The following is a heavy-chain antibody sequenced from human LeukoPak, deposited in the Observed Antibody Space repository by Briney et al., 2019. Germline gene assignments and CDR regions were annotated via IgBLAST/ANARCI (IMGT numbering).Heavy chain of an antibody. CDR1: GGSISSYY. Sequence: PSETLSLTCTVSGGSISSYYWSWIRQPPGKGLEWIGYIYYSGSTYYNPSLKSRVTISVDTSKNQFSLKLCSVTAADTAVYYCARGPLDSSGYVDYWGQGTLVTVSS. J-gene: IGHJ4*02. D-gene: IGHD3-22*01. CDR2: IYYSGST. CDR3: ARGPLDSSGYVDY. V-gene: IGHV4-30-4*01.